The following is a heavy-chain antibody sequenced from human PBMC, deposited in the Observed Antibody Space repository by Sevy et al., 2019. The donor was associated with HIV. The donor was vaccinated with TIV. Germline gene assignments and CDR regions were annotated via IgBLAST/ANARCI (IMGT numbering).Heavy chain of an antibody. D-gene: IGHD3-10*01. CDR3: ASLYYYGSGSSSDV. J-gene: IGHJ6*02. V-gene: IGHV3-7*01. CDR1: GFTFSSYW. CDR2: IKQDGSEK. Sequence: GGSLRLSCAASGFTFSSYWMSWVRPAPGKGLEWVANIKQDGSEKYYVDSVKGRFTISRDNAKNSLYLQMNSLRAEDTAVYYCASLYYYGSGSSSDVWGQGTTVTVSS.